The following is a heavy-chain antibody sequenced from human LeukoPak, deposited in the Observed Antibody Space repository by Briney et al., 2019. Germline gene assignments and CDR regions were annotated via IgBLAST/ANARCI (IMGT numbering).Heavy chain of an antibody. CDR2: IIPIFGTA. J-gene: IGHJ4*02. CDR1: GGTFSSYA. D-gene: IGHD3-22*01. V-gene: IGHV1-69*05. Sequence: VASVKVSCRASGGTFSSYAISWVRQAPGQGLEWMGGIIPIFGTANYAQKLQGRVTMTTDTSTSTAYMKLRSLRSDDTAVYYCARARREKKYYYDSSGYYYSLHYFDYWGQGTLVTVSS. CDR3: ARARREKKYYYDSSGYYYSLHYFDY.